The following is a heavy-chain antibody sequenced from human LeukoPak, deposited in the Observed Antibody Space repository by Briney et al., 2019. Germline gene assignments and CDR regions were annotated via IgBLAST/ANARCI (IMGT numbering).Heavy chain of an antibody. J-gene: IGHJ4*02. V-gene: IGHV1-46*01. Sequence: ASVKVSCKASGYTFTDHWIHWVRQAPGEGLDWMGMIKPSHGETRYAQKFQGRVTMTGDTSTTTVYMGLSSLRSEDTAVFYCARAVAQDFDYWGQGSLVTVSS. CDR1: GYTFTDHW. CDR2: IKPSHGET. CDR3: ARAVAQDFDY.